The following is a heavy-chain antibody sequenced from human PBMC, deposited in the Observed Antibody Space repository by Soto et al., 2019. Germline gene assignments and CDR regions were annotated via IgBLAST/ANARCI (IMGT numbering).Heavy chain of an antibody. Sequence: GASLKISCKGSGYSFTSYWIGWVRQMPGKGLEWMGIIYPGDSDTRYSPSFQGQVTISADKSISTAYLQWSSLKASDTAMYYCARYDSSGYHTANYYYYGMDVWGQGTTVTVSS. J-gene: IGHJ6*02. D-gene: IGHD3-22*01. CDR2: IYPGDSDT. CDR3: ARYDSSGYHTANYYYYGMDV. CDR1: GYSFTSYW. V-gene: IGHV5-51*01.